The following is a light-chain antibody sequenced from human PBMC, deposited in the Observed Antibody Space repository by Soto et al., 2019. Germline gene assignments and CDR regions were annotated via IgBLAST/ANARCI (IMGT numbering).Light chain of an antibody. CDR3: HYYDDSPPFP. Sequence: EIVLTQSPGTLSLSPGDRATFSCRASQRVTSRFLAWYQQKPGQAPRLLIYGASSRATGIPDRFSGSGSGTDFTLTISRLDPEDFAVYYCHYYDDSPPFPFGPGTKLDIK. J-gene: IGKJ3*01. V-gene: IGKV3-20*01. CDR2: GAS. CDR1: QRVTSRF.